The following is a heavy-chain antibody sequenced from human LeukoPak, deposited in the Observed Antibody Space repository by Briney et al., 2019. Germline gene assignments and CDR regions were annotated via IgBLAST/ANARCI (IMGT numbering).Heavy chain of an antibody. V-gene: IGHV1-8*01. D-gene: IGHD4/OR15-4a*01. CDR1: RYTFTSYD. J-gene: IGHJ5*02. CDR2: MNPNSGNT. Sequence: ASVKVSCKASRYTFTSYDINWVRQAPGQGLEWMGWMNPNSGNTGYAQKFQGRVTMTRNTSVSTAYMELSSLRSEDTAVYYCARKNYGSNRWFDPWGQGTLVTASS. CDR3: ARKNYGSNRWFDP.